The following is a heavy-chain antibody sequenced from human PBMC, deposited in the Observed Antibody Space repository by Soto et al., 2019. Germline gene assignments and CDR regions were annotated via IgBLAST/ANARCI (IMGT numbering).Heavy chain of an antibody. CDR3: ARDDVLCDGGRCYGVPLDV. V-gene: IGHV3-66*01. CDR2: IESDAAT. J-gene: IGHJ6*02. D-gene: IGHD2-15*01. Sequence: EVQLVESGGVLVQPGGSRRLSCAASGFTVSSKYMSWVRQAAGQVLQWVSLIESDAATYYADSVKGRFTTSRATSDNTVHVQMDSRRADDTAVYYCARDDVLCDGGRCYGVPLDVWGQGTTVTVSS. CDR1: GFTVSSKY.